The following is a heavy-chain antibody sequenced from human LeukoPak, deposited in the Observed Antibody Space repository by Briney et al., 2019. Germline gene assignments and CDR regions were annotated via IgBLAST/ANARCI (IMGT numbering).Heavy chain of an antibody. D-gene: IGHD2-8*01. Sequence: GGSLRLSCAASGFTFSSYAMHWVRQAPGKGPEYVSAISNSGGSTYYADSVKGRFTISRDNSKNTLYLQMGSLRAEDTAVYYCAKDLGVGDYWGQGTLVTVSS. CDR2: ISNSGGST. CDR3: AKDLGVGDY. V-gene: IGHV3-64*02. J-gene: IGHJ4*02. CDR1: GFTFSSYA.